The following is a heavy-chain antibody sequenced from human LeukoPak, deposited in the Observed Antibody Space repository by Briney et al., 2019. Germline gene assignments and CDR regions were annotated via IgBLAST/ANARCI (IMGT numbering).Heavy chain of an antibody. J-gene: IGHJ4*02. V-gene: IGHV4-38-2*01. Sequence: VKPSETLSLTCAVSGYSISSGYYWGWIRQPPGKGLEWIGSIYHSGSTYYNPSLKSRVTISVDTSKNQFSLKLSSVTAADTAVYYCASSSSAHLFDYWGQGTLVTVSS. CDR3: ASSSSAHLFDY. D-gene: IGHD6-6*01. CDR2: IYHSGST. CDR1: GYSISSGYY.